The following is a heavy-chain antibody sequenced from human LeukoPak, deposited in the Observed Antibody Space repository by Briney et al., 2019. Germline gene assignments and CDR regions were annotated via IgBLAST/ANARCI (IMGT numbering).Heavy chain of an antibody. Sequence: GGSLRLSCAVSGFTFSSYSMNWVRQAPGKGLEWVSSISSSSSYIYYADSVKGRFTVSRDNAKNTLYLQMNSLRAEDTAVYYCAGGYSDSSGYYYYYMDVWGKGTTVTVSS. D-gene: IGHD3-22*01. CDR3: AGGYSDSSGYYYYYMDV. CDR2: ISSSSSYI. V-gene: IGHV3-21*01. CDR1: GFTFSSYS. J-gene: IGHJ6*03.